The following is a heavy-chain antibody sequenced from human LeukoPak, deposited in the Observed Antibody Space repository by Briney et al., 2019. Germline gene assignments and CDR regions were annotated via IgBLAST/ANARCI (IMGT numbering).Heavy chain of an antibody. D-gene: IGHD3-10*01. Sequence: CGPPLMKPTQTLTLTCSFSDFSLRPSGVGVGWIRQPPGKALEWLALIYWDDDKRYSPSLKSRLTITKDTSKNQVVLTMTNIDPVDTATYYCAHMPHPYSYGSGSYYTDYWGQGTLVTVSS. CDR1: DFSLRPSGVG. CDR3: AHMPHPYSYGSGSYYTDY. CDR2: IYWDDDK. J-gene: IGHJ4*02. V-gene: IGHV2-5*02.